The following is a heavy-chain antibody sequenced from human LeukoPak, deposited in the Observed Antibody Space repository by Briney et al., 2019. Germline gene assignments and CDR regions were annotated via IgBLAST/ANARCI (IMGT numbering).Heavy chain of an antibody. CDR1: GDSISSGSYY. J-gene: IGHJ4*02. CDR3: ATTRWTSERGGFDY. Sequence: SETLSLTCTVSGDSISSGSYYWSWIRQPAGKGLEWIGRIYTSGSTKYNPSLRSRVTISLDTSKNQFSLKVSSVTAADTAMYYCATTRWTSERGGFDYWGQGTLVTVSS. V-gene: IGHV4-61*02. D-gene: IGHD1-1*01. CDR2: IYTSGST.